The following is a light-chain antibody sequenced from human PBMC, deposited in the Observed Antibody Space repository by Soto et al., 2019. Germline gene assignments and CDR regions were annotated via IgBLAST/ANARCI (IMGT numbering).Light chain of an antibody. CDR1: QSILYSSNNKNY. Sequence: DIVMTQSPDSLAVSLGERATINCKSSQSILYSSNNKNYLAWFQQKPGQPPKLLIYWASTRESGVPDRFSGSESGTDFTLTISSLQAEDVAVYYCQQYYGTPFTFGPGTKVDI. CDR2: WAS. V-gene: IGKV4-1*01. CDR3: QQYYGTPFT. J-gene: IGKJ3*01.